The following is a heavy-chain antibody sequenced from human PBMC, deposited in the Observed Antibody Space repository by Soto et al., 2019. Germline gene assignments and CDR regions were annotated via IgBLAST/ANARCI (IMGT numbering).Heavy chain of an antibody. D-gene: IGHD2-2*02. J-gene: IGHJ6*02. CDR2: IYHSGST. Sequence: PSETLSLTCAVSGYSISSGYYWGWIRQPPGKGLEWIGSIYHSGSTYYNPSLKSRVTTSVDTSKNQFSLKLSSVTAADTAVYYCARGIRICSSTSCYTSGMDVWGQGTTVTVSS. CDR1: GYSISSGYY. CDR3: ARGIRICSSTSCYTSGMDV. V-gene: IGHV4-38-2*01.